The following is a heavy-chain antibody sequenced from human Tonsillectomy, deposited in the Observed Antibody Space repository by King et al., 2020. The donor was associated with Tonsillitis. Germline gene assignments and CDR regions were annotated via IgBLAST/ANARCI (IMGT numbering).Heavy chain of an antibody. J-gene: IGHJ4*02. Sequence: HVQLVESGGGVVQPGRSLRLSCAASGFTFSSYAMHWVRQAPGKGLDWVADISYDGGNKYHADTVKGRFTISRDNSKNTLYLQMNSLRAEDTALYYCARERDTGWGGDFDYWGQGTLVTVSS. CDR2: ISYDGGNK. CDR3: ARERDTGWGGDFDY. CDR1: GFTFSSYA. V-gene: IGHV3-30*04. D-gene: IGHD3-16*01.